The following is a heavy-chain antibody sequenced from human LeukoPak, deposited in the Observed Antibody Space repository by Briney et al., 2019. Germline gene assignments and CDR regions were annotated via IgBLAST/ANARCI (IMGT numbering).Heavy chain of an antibody. J-gene: IGHJ4*02. D-gene: IGHD6-13*01. CDR2: IYYSGST. Sequence: SETLSLTCTVSGVSISGSSYYWDWIRQPPGKGLEWIGSIYYSGSTYYNPSLKSRVTISVDTSKNQFSLKLSSVTAADTAVYYCAANTGIAAAGSYFDYWGQGTLVTVSS. CDR1: GVSISGSSYY. CDR3: AANTGIAAAGSYFDY. V-gene: IGHV4-39*07.